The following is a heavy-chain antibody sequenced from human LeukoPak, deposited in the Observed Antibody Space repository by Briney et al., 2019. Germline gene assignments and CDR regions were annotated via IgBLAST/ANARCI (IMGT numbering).Heavy chain of an antibody. J-gene: IGHJ6*03. V-gene: IGHV1-69*05. CDR2: IIPIFGTA. CDR3: ASCSDTNYYYYYYMDV. D-gene: IGHD3-10*02. CDR1: GGTFSSYA. Sequence: SVKVACKASGGTFSSYAISWVRQAPGQGLEWMVGIIPIFGTANYAQKFQGRVTITTDESTSTAYMELSSLRSEDTAVYYCASCSDTNYYYYYYMDVWGKGTTVTVSS.